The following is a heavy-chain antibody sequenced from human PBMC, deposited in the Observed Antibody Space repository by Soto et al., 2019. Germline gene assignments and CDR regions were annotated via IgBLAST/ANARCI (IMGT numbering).Heavy chain of an antibody. CDR1: VVTVSSYA. CDR2: IIPIVGTA. V-gene: IGHV1-69*01. Sequence: QVQLVQSGAEVKKPGSAVKVSCKASVVTVSSYAISWVRQAPGPGLAWMGGIIPIVGTANYAQKFQGRVTITADESTSTAYMELSSLRYEDTAVYYCAREGGIASSDVWGQGTTVTVSS. J-gene: IGHJ6*02. CDR3: AREGGIASSDV. D-gene: IGHD6-13*01.